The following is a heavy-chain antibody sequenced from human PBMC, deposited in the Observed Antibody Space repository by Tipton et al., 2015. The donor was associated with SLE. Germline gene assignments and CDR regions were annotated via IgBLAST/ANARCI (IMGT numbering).Heavy chain of an antibody. CDR1: GGSISSYY. CDR2: IYYSGST. CDR3: ARLGYDFWSGYYSPGYFDY. D-gene: IGHD3-3*01. J-gene: IGHJ4*02. V-gene: IGHV4-39*01. Sequence: GLAKPSETLSLTCTVSGGSISSYYWGWIRQPPGKGLEWIGSIYYSGSTYYNPSLKSRVTISVDTSKNQFSLKLSSVTAADTAVYYCARLGYDFWSGYYSPGYFDYWGQGTLVTVSS.